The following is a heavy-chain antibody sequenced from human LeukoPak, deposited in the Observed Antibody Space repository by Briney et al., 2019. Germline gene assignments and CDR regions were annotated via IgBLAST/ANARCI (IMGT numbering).Heavy chain of an antibody. CDR2: ISISSNYI. V-gene: IGHV3-21*01. Sequence: KSGGSLRLSCAASGFTFSNYNMNWVRQAPGKGLEWVSCISISSNYIYYPDSVKGRFTISRDNAKNSLYLQMNSLRAEDTAVYYCVRGSNGWSGMDVWGQGTTVTVSS. D-gene: IGHD6-19*01. J-gene: IGHJ6*02. CDR1: GFTFSNYN. CDR3: VRGSNGWSGMDV.